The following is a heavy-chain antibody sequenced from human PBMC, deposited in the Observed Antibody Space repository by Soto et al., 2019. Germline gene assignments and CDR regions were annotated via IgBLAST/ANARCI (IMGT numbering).Heavy chain of an antibody. CDR2: ISYDGSNK. Sequence: PGGSLRLSCAASGFTFSSYCIHWVRQAPCKGLEWVAVISYDGSNKYYADSVKGRFTISRDNSKNTLYLQMNSLRAEDTAVYYCATLLAAAGHLDYWGQGSRVNVYS. D-gene: IGHD6-13*01. J-gene: IGHJ4*02. CDR3: ATLLAAAGHLDY. V-gene: IGHV3-30*03. CDR1: GFTFSSYC.